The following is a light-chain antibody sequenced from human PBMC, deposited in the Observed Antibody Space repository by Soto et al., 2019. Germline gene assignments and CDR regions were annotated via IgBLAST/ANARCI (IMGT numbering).Light chain of an antibody. J-gene: IGKJ5*01. V-gene: IGKV3-11*01. CDR1: QSVSNK. Sequence: IVMTQSPATLSVSPGERAALSCRASQSVSNKLAWYHQKPGQAPRLLIYGTSTRATDIPARFSGSGSGTDFTLTISRLEPEDFAVYYCQQRSNWPVTFGQGTRLEIK. CDR3: QQRSNWPVT. CDR2: GTS.